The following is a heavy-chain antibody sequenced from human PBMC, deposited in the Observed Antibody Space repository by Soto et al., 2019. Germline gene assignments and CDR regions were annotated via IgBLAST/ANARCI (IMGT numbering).Heavy chain of an antibody. D-gene: IGHD3-9*01. J-gene: IGHJ5*02. Sequence: SETLSLTCAVYGGSFSGCYWSWIRQPPGKGLEWIGEINHSGSTNYNPSLKSRVTISVDTSKNQFSLKLSSVTAADTAVYYCARGSAYYDILTGPRGRWFDPRGQGTLVTVSS. V-gene: IGHV4-34*01. CDR3: ARGSAYYDILTGPRGRWFDP. CDR2: INHSGST. CDR1: GGSFSGCY.